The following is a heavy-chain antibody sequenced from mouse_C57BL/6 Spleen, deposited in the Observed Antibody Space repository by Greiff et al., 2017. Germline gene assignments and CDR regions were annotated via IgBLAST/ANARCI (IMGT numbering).Heavy chain of an antibody. J-gene: IGHJ4*01. CDR3: ARTDNWDKDYAMDY. D-gene: IGHD4-1*01. CDR1: GYTFTSYW. Sequence: QVQLQQPGAELVKPGASVKLSCKASGYTFTSYWMPWVKQRPGRGLEWIGRIDPNSGGTKYNEKFKSKATLTVDKPSSTAYMQLSSLTSENSAVYYCARTDNWDKDYAMDYWGQGTSVTVSS. CDR2: IDPNSGGT. V-gene: IGHV1-72*01.